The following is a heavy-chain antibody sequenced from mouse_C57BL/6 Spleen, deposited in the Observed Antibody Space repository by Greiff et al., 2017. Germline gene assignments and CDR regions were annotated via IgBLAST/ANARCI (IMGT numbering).Heavy chain of an antibody. CDR3: ARLAAQATDYAMDY. Sequence: KESCKASGYTFTSYWMHWVKQRPGRGLEWIGRIDPNSGGTKYNEKFKSKATLTVDKPSSTAYMQLSSLTSEDSAVYYCARLAAQATDYAMDYWGQGTSVTVSS. J-gene: IGHJ4*01. D-gene: IGHD3-2*02. CDR2: IDPNSGGT. V-gene: IGHV1-72*01. CDR1: GYTFTSYW.